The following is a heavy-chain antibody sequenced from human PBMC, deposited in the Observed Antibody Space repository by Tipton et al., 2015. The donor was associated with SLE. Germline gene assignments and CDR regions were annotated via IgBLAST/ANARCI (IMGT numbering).Heavy chain of an antibody. CDR2: IKQDGSEK. Sequence: SLRLSCAASGFTFDDYGMSWVRQAPGKGLEWVANIKQDGSEKYYVDSVKGRFTISRDNAKNSLYLQMNSLRAEDTAVYYCASPSYYGSGSYRPYWYFDLWGRGTLVTVSS. CDR1: GFTFDDYG. V-gene: IGHV3-7*01. CDR3: ASPSYYGSGSYRPYWYFDL. D-gene: IGHD3-10*01. J-gene: IGHJ2*01.